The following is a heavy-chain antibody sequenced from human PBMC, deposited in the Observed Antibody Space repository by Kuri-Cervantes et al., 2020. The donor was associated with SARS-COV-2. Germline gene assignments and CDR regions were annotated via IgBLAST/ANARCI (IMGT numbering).Heavy chain of an antibody. V-gene: IGHV4-4*07. CDR1: GASISSYY. D-gene: IGHD6-13*01. CDR3: ARAMGGSWSQMPHFDT. J-gene: IGHJ4*02. CDR2: IYTGGTT. Sequence: ESLKISCNVSGASISSYYWSWIRQPAGKGLEWIGRIYTGGTTNYNPSLGSRVTMSADTSRNQLPLKVNSVTAADTAVYYCARAMGGSWSQMPHFDTWGQGTLVTVSS.